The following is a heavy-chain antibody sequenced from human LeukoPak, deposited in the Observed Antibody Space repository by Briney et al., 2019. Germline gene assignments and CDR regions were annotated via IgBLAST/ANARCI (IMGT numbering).Heavy chain of an antibody. Sequence: SQTLSLTCTVSGGSISSGDYYWSWIRQPPGKGLEWIGHIYYSGSTYYNPSLKSRVTISVDTSKNQFSLKLSSVTAADTAVYYCAREGAAAGSFDYWGQGTLVTVSS. CDR2: IYYSGST. CDR1: GGSISSGDYY. J-gene: IGHJ4*02. V-gene: IGHV4-30-4*01. CDR3: AREGAAAGSFDY. D-gene: IGHD6-13*01.